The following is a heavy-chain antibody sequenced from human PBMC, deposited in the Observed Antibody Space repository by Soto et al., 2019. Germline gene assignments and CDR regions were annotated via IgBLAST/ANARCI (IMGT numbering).Heavy chain of an antibody. Sequence: SSETLSLTCTVSGGSISSYYWSWIRQPPGKGLEWIGYIYYSGSTNYNPSLKSRVTISVDTSKNQFSQKLSSVTAADTAVYYCARAPSGRGNYATFWFDPWGQGTLVTAPQ. CDR1: GGSISSYY. CDR2: IYYSGST. V-gene: IGHV4-59*01. CDR3: ARAPSGRGNYATFWFDP. J-gene: IGHJ5*02. D-gene: IGHD1-7*01.